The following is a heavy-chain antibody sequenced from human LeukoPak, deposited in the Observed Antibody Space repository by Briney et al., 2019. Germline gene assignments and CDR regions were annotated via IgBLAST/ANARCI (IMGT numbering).Heavy chain of an antibody. J-gene: IGHJ4*02. CDR2: ISAYNGNT. D-gene: IGHD3-22*01. CDR1: GYTFTSYG. V-gene: IGHV1-18*01. CDR3: ARARVSDSSGVYNY. Sequence: GASVKDSCKASGYTFTSYGISWVRQAPGQGLEWMGWISAYNGNTNYAQKLQGRVTMTTDTSTSTAYMELRSLRSDDTAVYYCARARVSDSSGVYNYWGQGTLVTVSS.